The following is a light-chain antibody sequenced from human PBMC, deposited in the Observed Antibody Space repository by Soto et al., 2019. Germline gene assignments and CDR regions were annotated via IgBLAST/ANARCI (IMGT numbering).Light chain of an antibody. CDR1: SSNIGSNY. CDR2: RNN. Sequence: QSALTQPPSASGTPGQRVTISCSGSSSNIGSNYVYWYQQLPGTAPKLLIYRNNQRPSGVPDRFSGSKSGTSASLAISGLRSEDEADYYCAAWDDSLSVVFGGATKVTVL. CDR3: AAWDDSLSVV. V-gene: IGLV1-47*01. J-gene: IGLJ2*01.